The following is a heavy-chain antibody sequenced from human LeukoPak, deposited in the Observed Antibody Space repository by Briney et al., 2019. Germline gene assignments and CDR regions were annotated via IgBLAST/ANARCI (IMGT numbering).Heavy chain of an antibody. CDR3: TRDPRGSYGPDAFDI. J-gene: IGHJ3*02. CDR1: GFTFGDYD. CDR2: IRSKAYGGTK. V-gene: IGHV3-49*04. D-gene: IGHD1-26*01. Sequence: GGSLRLSCTASGFTFGDYDMSWVRQAPGKGREGGGFIRSKAYGGTKEYAASVKGRFTISRDDSKSIAYLQMNSLKTEDTAVSYCTRDPRGSYGPDAFDIWGQGTMVTVSS.